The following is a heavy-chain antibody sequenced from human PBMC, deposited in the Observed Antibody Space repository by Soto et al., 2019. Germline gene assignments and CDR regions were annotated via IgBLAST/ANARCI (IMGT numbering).Heavy chain of an antibody. V-gene: IGHV3-23*01. D-gene: IGHD2-2*02. CDR3: AKGGLYVITGCHGDY. Sequence: EVQLLQSGGGLVQPGGSLRLSCAASGFTFSNYAMSWVRQTPGKVLEWVSSISGSGGSVYEADSVRGRLTISGDNSKNTLYLQVSSLRAGDTAIYYCAKGGLYVITGCHGDYWGQVALVTVSS. CDR2: ISGSGGSV. CDR1: GFTFSNYA. J-gene: IGHJ4*02.